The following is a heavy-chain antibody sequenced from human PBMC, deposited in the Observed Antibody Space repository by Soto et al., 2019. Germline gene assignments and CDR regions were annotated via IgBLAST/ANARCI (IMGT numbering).Heavy chain of an antibody. Sequence: LRLSCAASGFTFSSYAMHWVRQAPGKGLEWVTVVSYDGSKRYYADSVKGRFSISRDNSKNTLSLQMNSLRPEDTGVYYCARPNYDFWSGSKDFGGLDVWGQGTTVTVSS. D-gene: IGHD3-3*01. CDR3: ARPNYDFWSGSKDFGGLDV. CDR1: GFTFSSYA. CDR2: VSYDGSKR. V-gene: IGHV3-30*03. J-gene: IGHJ6*02.